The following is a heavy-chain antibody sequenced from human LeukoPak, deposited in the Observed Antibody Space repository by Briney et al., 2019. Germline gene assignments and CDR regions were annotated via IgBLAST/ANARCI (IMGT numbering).Heavy chain of an antibody. CDR3: ARIFVGDFDY. Sequence: GGSLRLSCAASGFTFSSYSMNWVRQAPGKGLEWVSSISSSSSYIYYADSVKGRFTISRDNAKNPLYLQMNSLRAEDTAVYYCARIFVGDFDYWGQGTLVTVSS. D-gene: IGHD2-15*01. V-gene: IGHV3-21*01. CDR2: ISSSSSYI. J-gene: IGHJ4*02. CDR1: GFTFSSYS.